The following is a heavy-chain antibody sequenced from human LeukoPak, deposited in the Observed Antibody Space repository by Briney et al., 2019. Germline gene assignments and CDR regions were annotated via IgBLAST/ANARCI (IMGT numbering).Heavy chain of an antibody. Sequence: GGSLRLSCATSGLTFSNYGMQWVRQAPGKGREWVAFIGHDGNNEQYTDSLKGRFTISRDNSKNTLYLQMNSLRTEDTAVYYCAKDGAYYIDDYWGQGTLVTVSS. CDR3: AKDGAYYIDDY. CDR1: GLTFSNYG. V-gene: IGHV3-30*02. D-gene: IGHD3-10*01. J-gene: IGHJ4*02. CDR2: IGHDGNNE.